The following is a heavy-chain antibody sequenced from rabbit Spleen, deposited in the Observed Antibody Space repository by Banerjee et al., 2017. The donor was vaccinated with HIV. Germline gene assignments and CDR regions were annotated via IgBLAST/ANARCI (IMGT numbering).Heavy chain of an antibody. Sequence: LEESGGGLVKPEGSLKLSCTASGFSFSNKAVMCWVRQAPGKGLEWIACINASTGKPVYATWASGRFTISRTSSTTVTLRMTSLTAADTATYFCARNYVNAFDPWARAPSSPS. D-gene: IGHD1-1*01. V-gene: IGHV1S45*01. CDR1: GFSFSNKAV. CDR2: INASTGKP. CDR3: ARNYVNAFDP. J-gene: IGHJ2*01.